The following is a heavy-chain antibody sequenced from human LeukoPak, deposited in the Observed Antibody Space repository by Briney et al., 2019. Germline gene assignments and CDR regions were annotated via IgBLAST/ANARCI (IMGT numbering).Heavy chain of an antibody. CDR2: IYHSGST. J-gene: IGHJ4*02. CDR3: ARSIAVAGFDY. D-gene: IGHD6-19*01. CDR1: GYSISSGYY. V-gene: IGHV4-38-2*01. Sequence: SETLSLTCAVSGYSISSGYYWGRIRRPPGKGLEWIGTIYHSGSTYYNPSLKSRVTISVDTSKNQFSLKLTSVTAADTAVYYCARSIAVAGFDYWGQGTLVTVSS.